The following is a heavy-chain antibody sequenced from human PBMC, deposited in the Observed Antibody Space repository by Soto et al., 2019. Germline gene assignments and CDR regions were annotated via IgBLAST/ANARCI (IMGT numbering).Heavy chain of an antibody. CDR3: ARNRGYSQGD. CDR1: GDSIDGNY. V-gene: IGHV4-4*02. CDR2: IYASGTT. D-gene: IGHD5-18*01. Sequence: QVQLQESGPGLVGPSGTLSLTCAVSGDSIDGNYWSWARQSPGKGPEWIGEIYASGTTYCHPSFNSRVTINLDKSKNQYSLNVNSVTAADTAVYYCARNRGYSQGDWGPGKLVIVSS. J-gene: IGHJ4*02.